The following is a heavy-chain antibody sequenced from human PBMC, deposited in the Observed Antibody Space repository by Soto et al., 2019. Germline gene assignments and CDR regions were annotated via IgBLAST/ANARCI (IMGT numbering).Heavy chain of an antibody. CDR3: ARLSRASFALDV. CDR2: IDPTDSYT. Sequence: RGKSLKISCKGSGYNFITDWISWVRQMPGKGLEWMGRIDPTDSYTKYSPSFEGHVTISADKSISTAYLQWSSLKASDSAVYYCARLSRASFALDVWGQGTTVTVSS. D-gene: IGHD3-16*01. J-gene: IGHJ6*02. CDR1: GYNFITDW. V-gene: IGHV5-10-1*01.